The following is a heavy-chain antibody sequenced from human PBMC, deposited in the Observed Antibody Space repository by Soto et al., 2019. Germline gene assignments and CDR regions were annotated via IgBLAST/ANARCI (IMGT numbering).Heavy chain of an antibody. D-gene: IGHD5-18*01. CDR1: GYTFTGYY. V-gene: IGHV1-2*02. CDR2: INPNSGGT. J-gene: IGHJ4*02. Sequence: ASVKVSCKASGYTFTGYYMHWVRQAPGQGLEWMGWINPNSGGTNYAQKFQGRVTMTRDTSISTAYMQLSRLRSDDTAVYYCARGVVDTAMVYYFDYWGQGTLVTVSS. CDR3: ARGVVDTAMVYYFDY.